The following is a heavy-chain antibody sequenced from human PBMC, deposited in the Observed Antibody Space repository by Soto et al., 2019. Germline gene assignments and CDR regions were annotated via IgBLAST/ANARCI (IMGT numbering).Heavy chain of an antibody. J-gene: IGHJ3*01. CDR2: IIPVFDKA. V-gene: IGHV1-69*01. CDR1: GGPFGSSA. Sequence: QVQLVQSGADVKKPGSSVKVSWKTSGGPFGSSAISWVRQAPAQGLEWMGEIIPVFDKANYAQNFQGRLTITADEPTGTVFMQLSSLRSDDTAVYFCARLRRDWGDAFDLWGLGTFVTVSS. D-gene: IGHD3-16*01. CDR3: ARLRRDWGDAFDL.